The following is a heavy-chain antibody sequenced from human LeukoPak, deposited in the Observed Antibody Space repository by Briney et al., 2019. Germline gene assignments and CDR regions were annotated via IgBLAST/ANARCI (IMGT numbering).Heavy chain of an antibody. CDR2: LSHDGGVT. CDR3: AKDWGSSGWYNWFDS. J-gene: IGHJ5*01. D-gene: IGHD6-19*01. Sequence: GGSLRLSCAASGFTISTYGMHWVRQAPGKGLEWLTMLSHDGGVTYYLDSVKGRFTISRDNSKNTLYLQMNGLNAADTAVYHCAKDWGSSGWYNWFDSWGQGTQVTVSS. CDR1: GFTISTYG. V-gene: IGHV3-30*18.